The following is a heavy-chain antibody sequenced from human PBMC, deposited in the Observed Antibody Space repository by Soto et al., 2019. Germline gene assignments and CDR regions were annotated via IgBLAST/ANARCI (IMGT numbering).Heavy chain of an antibody. CDR1: GFTFSDSF. CDR2: ISGRDGNI. Sequence: QVQLVESGGGLVKPAGSLRLSCAASGFTFSDSFMSWSRQSPGQGLERLSYISGRDGNIYYADSVRGRSTISRDKAKNSVYMQMNSLRAEDTAVYYCAGDQGANYMAVWGKGTTVTVS. CDR3: AGDQGANYMAV. J-gene: IGHJ6*03. V-gene: IGHV3-11*01.